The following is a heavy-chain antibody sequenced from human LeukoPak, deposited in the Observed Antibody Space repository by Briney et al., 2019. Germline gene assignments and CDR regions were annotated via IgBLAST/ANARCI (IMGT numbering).Heavy chain of an antibody. CDR2: IRYDGSNK. CDR1: GFTFSSYG. D-gene: IGHD4-17*01. V-gene: IGHV3-30*02. J-gene: IGHJ3*02. CDR3: AKDSYGDYRGAFDI. Sequence: GGSLRLSCAASGFTFSSYGMHWVRQAPGKGLEWVAFIRYDGSNKYYADSVKGRFTVSRDNSNNTLYLQMNSLRAEDTAVYYCAKDSYGDYRGAFDIWGQGTMVTVSS.